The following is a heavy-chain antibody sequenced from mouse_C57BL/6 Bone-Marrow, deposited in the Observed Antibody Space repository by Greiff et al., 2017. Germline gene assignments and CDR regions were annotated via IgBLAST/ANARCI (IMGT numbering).Heavy chain of an antibody. CDR2: ISTGGGST. V-gene: IGHV5-12*01. CDR1: GFTFSDYY. J-gene: IGHJ4*01. CDR3: ARHPMDGYYVSYYAMDY. D-gene: IGHD2-3*01. Sequence: EVQRVESGGGLVQPGGSLKLSCAASGFTFSDYYMYWVRQTPEKRLEWVAYISTGGGSTYYPDTVKGRFTISRDNAKNTLYLQMSRLKSEDTAMYYCARHPMDGYYVSYYAMDYWGQGTSVTVSS.